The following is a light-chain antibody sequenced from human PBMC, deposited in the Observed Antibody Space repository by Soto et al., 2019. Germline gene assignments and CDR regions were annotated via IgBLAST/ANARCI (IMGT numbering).Light chain of an antibody. V-gene: IGLV1-40*01. J-gene: IGLJ2*01. Sequence: QPVLTQPPSVSGAPGQRVTISCTGSSSNIGAGYEVHWYQQLPRTAPKLLIFGNSNRPSGVPDRFSGSKSGTSASLPITGLQAEDEADYYCQVYDTGLRDIVFGAGTKLTVL. CDR2: GNS. CDR3: QVYDTGLRDIV. CDR1: SSNIGAGYE.